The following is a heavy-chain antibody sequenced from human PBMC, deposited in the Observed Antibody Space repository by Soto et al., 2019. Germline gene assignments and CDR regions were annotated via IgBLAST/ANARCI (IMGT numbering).Heavy chain of an antibody. CDR1: GYTFTSYD. CDR2: MNPNSGNT. V-gene: IGHV1-8*01. J-gene: IGHJ3*02. Sequence: QVQLVQSGAEVKKPGASVKVSCKASGYTFTSYDINWVRQATGQGLEWMGWMNPNSGNTGYAQKCQGRVTMTRNTSISRAYMELSSLRSEDTAVYYCARGINYYDSGDDAFDIWGQGTMVTVSS. CDR3: ARGINYYDSGDDAFDI. D-gene: IGHD3-10*01.